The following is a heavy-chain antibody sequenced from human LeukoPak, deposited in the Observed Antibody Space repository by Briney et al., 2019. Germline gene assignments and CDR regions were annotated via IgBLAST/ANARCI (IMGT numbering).Heavy chain of an antibody. D-gene: IGHD3-22*01. V-gene: IGHV3-64D*09. J-gene: IGHJ6*02. CDR1: GFTFSRYG. CDR2: IVSNGDST. CDR3: VNPGWYYDSSGYSYYYGMDV. Sequence: PGGSLSLSCSASGFTFSRYGMHWVRQAPGKELEYVSAIVSNGDSTYYADSVKGRFTISRDNAKNTLYLQMSSLRPDDTAVYYCVNPGWYYDSSGYSYYYGMDVWGQGTTVTVSS.